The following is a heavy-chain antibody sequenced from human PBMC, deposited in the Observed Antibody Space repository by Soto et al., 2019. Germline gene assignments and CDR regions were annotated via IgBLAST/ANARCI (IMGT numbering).Heavy chain of an antibody. CDR2: IWFDGSNK. CDR3: ATDSTEFYCDS. CDR1: GFTFSTYG. V-gene: IGHV3-33*01. D-gene: IGHD3-10*01. Sequence: PGGSLRLSCAASGFTFSTYGMHWVRQAPGKGLEWVAVIWFDGSNKYYADSVKGRFTISRDNSKNTLYLQINNLRDEDTAFYDCATDSTEFYCDSWGQGTLVTVSS. J-gene: IGHJ4*02.